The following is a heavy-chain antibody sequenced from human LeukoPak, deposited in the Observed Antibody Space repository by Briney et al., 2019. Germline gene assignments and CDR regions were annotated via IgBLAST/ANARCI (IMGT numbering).Heavy chain of an antibody. D-gene: IGHD3-22*01. Sequence: GGSLRLSCAASGFTFSSYEMNWVRQAPGKGLEWVSYISSSGSTIYYADSVKGRFTISRDNAKNSLYLQMNSLRAEDTAVYYCARHYYDSSGYYRYYYYMDVWGKGTTVTISS. V-gene: IGHV3-48*03. CDR1: GFTFSSYE. J-gene: IGHJ6*03. CDR2: ISSSGSTI. CDR3: ARHYYDSSGYYRYYYYMDV.